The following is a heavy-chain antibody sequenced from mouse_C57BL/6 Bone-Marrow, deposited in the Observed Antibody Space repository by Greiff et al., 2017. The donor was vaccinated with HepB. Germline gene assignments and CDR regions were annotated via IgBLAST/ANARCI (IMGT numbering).Heavy chain of an antibody. CDR1: GYTFTSYC. J-gene: IGHJ2*01. V-gene: IGHV1-74*01. CDR2: IHPSDSDT. Sequence: QVQLQQPGAELVKPGASVKVSCKASGYTFTSYCMHWVKQRPGQGLEWIGSIHPSDSDTNYNQKFKGKATLTVDKSSSTAYMQLSSLTSEDSAVYYCASLYDGYLYYFDYWGQGTTLTVSS. CDR3: ASLYDGYLYYFDY. D-gene: IGHD2-3*01.